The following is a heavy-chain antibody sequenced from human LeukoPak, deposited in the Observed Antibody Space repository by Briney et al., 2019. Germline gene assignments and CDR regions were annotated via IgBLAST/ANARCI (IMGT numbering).Heavy chain of an antibody. CDR2: ISSSGSTI. D-gene: IGHD3-10*02. J-gene: IGHJ6*04. Sequence: GGSLRLSCAASGFTFNNYNMNWVRQAPGKGLEWVSSISSSGSTIYYADSVKGRFTISRDNAKNSLYLQMNSLRAEDTAVYYCAELGITMIGGVWGKGTTVTISS. CDR3: AELGITMIGGV. CDR1: GFTFNNYN. V-gene: IGHV3-48*04.